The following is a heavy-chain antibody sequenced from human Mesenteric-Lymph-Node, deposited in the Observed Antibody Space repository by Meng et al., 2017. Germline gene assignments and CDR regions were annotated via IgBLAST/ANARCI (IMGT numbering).Heavy chain of an antibody. CDR2: IYTSGST. Sequence: QRRESVPRLVKPSQTLSLTCTVSGDSISSGSYFWTWIRQPAGKGLEWIGRIYTSGSTNYTPSLKSRVTMSVDSSKNQFSLKLSSVTAADTAVYYCARHQNGGTYPLDYWGQGTLVTVSS. CDR1: GDSISSGSYF. V-gene: IGHV4-61*02. CDR3: ARHQNGGTYPLDY. J-gene: IGHJ4*02. D-gene: IGHD3-16*02.